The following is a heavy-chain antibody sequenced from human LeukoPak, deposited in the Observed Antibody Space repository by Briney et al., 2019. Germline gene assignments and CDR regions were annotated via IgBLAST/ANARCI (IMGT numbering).Heavy chain of an antibody. D-gene: IGHD3-10*01. J-gene: IGHJ3*02. CDR1: GFTFSSYW. CDR2: INTDGSST. CDR3: ARRYYGSGSYWDDAFDI. V-gene: IGHV3-74*01. Sequence: GGSLRLSCAASGFTFSSYWMHWVRQAPGKGLVWVSRINTDGSSTSYADSVKGRFTISRDNAKNTLYLQMNSLRAEDTAVYYCARRYYGSGSYWDDAFDIWGQGTMVTVSS.